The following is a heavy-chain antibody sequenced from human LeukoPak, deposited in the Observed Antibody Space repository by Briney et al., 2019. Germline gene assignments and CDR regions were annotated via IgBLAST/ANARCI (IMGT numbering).Heavy chain of an antibody. CDR3: TIGVSQVIALDAFDI. J-gene: IGHJ3*02. D-gene: IGHD2-21*01. V-gene: IGHV3-49*04. Sequence: GGSLRLSCTASGFTFGDYAMSWVRQAPGKGLEWVGFIRSKAYGGTTEYAASVKGRFTISRDDSKSIAYLQMNSLKTEDTAVYYCTIGVSQVIALDAFDIWGQGTMVTVSS. CDR2: IRSKAYGGTT. CDR1: GFTFGDYA.